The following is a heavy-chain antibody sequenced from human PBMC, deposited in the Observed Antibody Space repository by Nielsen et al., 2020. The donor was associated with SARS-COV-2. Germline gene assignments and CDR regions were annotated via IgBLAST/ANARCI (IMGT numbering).Heavy chain of an antibody. CDR3: ATASRITIFGVVQMAYYYGMDV. D-gene: IGHD3-3*01. V-gene: IGHV1-46*01. J-gene: IGHJ6*02. Sequence: WVRQAPGQGLEWMGIINPSGGSTSYAQKLQGRVTMTEDTSTDTAYMELSSLGSEDTALYYCATASRITIFGVVQMAYYYGMDVWGQGTTVTVSS. CDR2: INPSGGST.